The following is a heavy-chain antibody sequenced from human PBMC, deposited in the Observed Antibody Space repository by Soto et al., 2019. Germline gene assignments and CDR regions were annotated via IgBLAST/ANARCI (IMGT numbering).Heavy chain of an antibody. Sequence: QVQLVQSGAEVKKPGASVKVSCKASGYTFTSYGISWVRQAPGQGLEWMGWISAYNGNTNYAQKLQGRVTMTTDTSTSTAYMELRSLRSDDTAVYYCARDSCTGPCGGSSYLPFDYWGQGTLVTVSS. D-gene: IGHD6-6*01. CDR3: ARDSCTGPCGGSSYLPFDY. V-gene: IGHV1-18*04. CDR2: ISAYNGNT. CDR1: GYTFTSYG. J-gene: IGHJ4*02.